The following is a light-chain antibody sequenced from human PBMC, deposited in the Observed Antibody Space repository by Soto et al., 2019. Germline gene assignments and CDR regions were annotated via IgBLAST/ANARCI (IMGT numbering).Light chain of an antibody. J-gene: IGKJ1*01. V-gene: IGKV1-5*03. CDR3: QQYNSYAWT. Sequence: DIQMTPSPSTLSASVGDRVTITCRASQDINKWLAWYQQKPGKAPKLLIYKASNLETGVTSRFSGSGSGTEYTLTISSLQPDDLAIYYCQQYNSYAWTFGQGTKVDIK. CDR1: QDINKW. CDR2: KAS.